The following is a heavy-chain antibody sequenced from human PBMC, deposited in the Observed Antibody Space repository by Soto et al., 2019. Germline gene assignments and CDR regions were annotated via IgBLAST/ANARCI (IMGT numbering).Heavy chain of an antibody. Sequence: SGGSLRLSCAASGLTFRSNSMTRVRQAPGKGLEWVSGTSGSGGNTYYTDSVKGRFTIYRDNSKNPLYLQMNSLKAEDTAVYYCAKGVGYDTCAFDIWGPGTLVTVSS. D-gene: IGHD3-22*01. CDR2: TSGSGGNT. CDR1: GLTFRSNS. J-gene: IGHJ3*02. CDR3: AKGVGYDTCAFDI. V-gene: IGHV3-23*01.